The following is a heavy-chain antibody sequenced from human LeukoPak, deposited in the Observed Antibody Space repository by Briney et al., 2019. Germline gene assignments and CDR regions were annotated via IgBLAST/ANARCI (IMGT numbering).Heavy chain of an antibody. D-gene: IGHD3-22*01. CDR1: GYSFTDHA. J-gene: IGHJ4*02. CDR3: ARDPDRVYYDTSGYYSEDY. CDR2: INTNTGNP. V-gene: IGHV7-4-1*02. Sequence: ASVKVSCKASGYSFTDHAINWVRQAPGQWLEWMGWINTNTGNPTYAQGFTGRFVFSLDTSVSTAYLQISSLKAEDTAVYYCARDPDRVYYDTSGYYSEDYWGQGTVVTVSS.